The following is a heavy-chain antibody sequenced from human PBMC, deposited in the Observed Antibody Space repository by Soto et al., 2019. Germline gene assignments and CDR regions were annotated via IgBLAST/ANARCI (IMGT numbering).Heavy chain of an antibody. Sequence: QVQLQESGPGLMKPSQTVSLTCTVSGGSISSCGYYWSWHRQDPGKGLEWIGYIYYSGSTDYNPSLKRRGTLSVDTAKNQFSLKLSYVTAADTAVYDCASEMGLRLGELPLGFDYWGQGTLVTVSS. CDR2: IYYSGST. CDR1: GGSISSCGYY. D-gene: IGHD3-16*02. V-gene: IGHV4-31*03. J-gene: IGHJ4*02. CDR3: ASEMGLRLGELPLGFDY.